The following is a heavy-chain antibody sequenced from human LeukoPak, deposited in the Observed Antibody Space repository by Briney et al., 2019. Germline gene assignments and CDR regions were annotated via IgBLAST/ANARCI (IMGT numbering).Heavy chain of an antibody. D-gene: IGHD1-26*01. Sequence: ASVKVSCMASGYTFTGYYMHWVRQAPGQGLEWMGWINPNSGGTNYAQKFQGRVTMTRDTSISTAYMELSRLRSDDTAVYYCARDGKWELLRGVYYYGMDVWGQGTTVTVSS. J-gene: IGHJ6*02. CDR2: INPNSGGT. CDR3: ARDGKWELLRGVYYYGMDV. V-gene: IGHV1-2*02. CDR1: GYTFTGYY.